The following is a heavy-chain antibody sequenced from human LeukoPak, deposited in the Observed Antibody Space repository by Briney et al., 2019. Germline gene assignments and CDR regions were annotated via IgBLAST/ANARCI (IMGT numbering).Heavy chain of an antibody. D-gene: IGHD4-17*01. V-gene: IGHV3-30*18. CDR1: GFTFSSYG. Sequence: PGGSLRLSCAASGFTFSSYGMHWVRQAPGKGLVWVAVISYDGSNKYYADSVKGRFTISRDNSKNTLYLQMNSLRAEDTAVYHCAKETVTTWKYFDYWGQGTLVTVSS. CDR3: AKETVTTWKYFDY. CDR2: ISYDGSNK. J-gene: IGHJ4*02.